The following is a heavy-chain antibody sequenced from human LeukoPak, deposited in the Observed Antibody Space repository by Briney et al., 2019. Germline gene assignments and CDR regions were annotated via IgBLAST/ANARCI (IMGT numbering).Heavy chain of an antibody. CDR2: ISSSSSFI. J-gene: IGHJ6*03. V-gene: IGHV3-21*06. Sequence: PGGSLRLSCAASGFTFSSHTMKWVRQAPGKGLEWVSSISSSSSFIYYADSVKGRFTISRDNAKNSLYLQMNSLRAKDTAVYYCARIPPYYYYYYMDVWGKGTTVTVSS. CDR3: ARIPPYYYYYYMDV. CDR1: GFTFSSHT. D-gene: IGHD2-2*02.